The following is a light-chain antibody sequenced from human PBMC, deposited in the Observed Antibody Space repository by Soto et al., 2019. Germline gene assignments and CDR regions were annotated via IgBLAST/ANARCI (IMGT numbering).Light chain of an antibody. CDR2: GAS. V-gene: IGKV3-20*01. Sequence: EILLTQSPGTLSLSPGERATLSCRASQSVSSSYLAWYQQKPGQAPRLLIYGASSRATGIPDRFSGSGSGKDFTLTISRLEPEDFAVYYCQQYGKSLRAFDQGTKVETK. J-gene: IGKJ1*01. CDR1: QSVSSSY. CDR3: QQYGKSLRA.